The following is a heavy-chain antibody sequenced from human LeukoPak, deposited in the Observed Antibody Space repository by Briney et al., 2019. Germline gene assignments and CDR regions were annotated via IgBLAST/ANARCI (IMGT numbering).Heavy chain of an antibody. CDR3: ARKDYTGNSRRFDP. J-gene: IGHJ5*02. CDR1: GYTFTSYG. V-gene: IGHV1-18*01. Sequence: SVSLSCKASGYTFTSYGISWVRQAPGQGLEWMGWISAYNGNTNYAQKLQGRVTMTTDTSTSTAYMELRSLRSDDTAVYYCARKDYTGNSRRFDPWGAESLVTVSS. CDR2: ISAYNGNT. D-gene: IGHD6-13*01.